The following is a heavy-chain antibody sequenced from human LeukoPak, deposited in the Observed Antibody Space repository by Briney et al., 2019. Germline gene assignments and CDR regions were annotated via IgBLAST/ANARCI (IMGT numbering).Heavy chain of an antibody. J-gene: IGHJ6*03. CDR3: ARGYSSSSGLGYYYYYMDV. CDR1: GGAISSYY. V-gene: IGHV4-59*01. D-gene: IGHD6-6*01. CDR2: VFYSGST. Sequence: SETLSLTCSVSGGAISSYYWSWIRQPPGKGLEWVGYVFYSGSTDYNPSPQSRVTISLDTSKNQFSLKLSSVTAADTALYYCARGYSSSSGLGYYYYYMDVWGKGTTVTVSS.